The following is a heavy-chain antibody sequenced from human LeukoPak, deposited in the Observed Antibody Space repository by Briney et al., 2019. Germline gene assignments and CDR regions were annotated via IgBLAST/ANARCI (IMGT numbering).Heavy chain of an antibody. J-gene: IGHJ4*02. Sequence: SSETLSLTCTVSGGSISSSSYYWGWIRQPPGKGLEWIGSIYYSGSTYYNPSLKSRVTISVDTSKNQFSLQLSSVTPEDTAVYYCTRDGIRVLDYWGQGILVTVSS. D-gene: IGHD1-1*01. CDR2: IYYSGST. CDR3: TRDGIRVLDY. V-gene: IGHV4-39*02. CDR1: GGSISSSSYY.